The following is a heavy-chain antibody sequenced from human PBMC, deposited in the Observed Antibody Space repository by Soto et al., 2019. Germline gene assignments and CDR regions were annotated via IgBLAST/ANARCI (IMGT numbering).Heavy chain of an antibody. CDR2: ISYDGSNE. D-gene: IGHD3-22*01. V-gene: IGHV3-30*18. CDR3: AKARVVSGTRWLDP. Sequence: RGSLRLSCAASGFTFSTYGMHWVRQAPGKGLEWVAVISYDGSNEYYADSVKGRFTISRDNSKSTLYLQMNSLRAEDTAVYYCAKARVVSGTRWLDPWGQGTLVTVSS. CDR1: GFTFSTYG. J-gene: IGHJ5*02.